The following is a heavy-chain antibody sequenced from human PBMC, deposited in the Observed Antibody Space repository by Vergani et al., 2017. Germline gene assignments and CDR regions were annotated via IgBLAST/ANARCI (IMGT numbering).Heavy chain of an antibody. CDR1: GFTFSSYG. CDR3: AREYCSSTSCYEYFQH. J-gene: IGHJ1*01. CDR2: ISYDGSNK. D-gene: IGHD2-2*01. V-gene: IGHV3-30*03. Sequence: QVQLVESGGGVVQPGRSLRLSCAASGFTFSSYGMHWVRQAPGKGLEWVAVISYDGSNKYYADSVKGRFTIARDNSKNTLYLQMNSLRAEDTAVYYCAREYCSSTSCYEYFQHWGQGTLVTVSS.